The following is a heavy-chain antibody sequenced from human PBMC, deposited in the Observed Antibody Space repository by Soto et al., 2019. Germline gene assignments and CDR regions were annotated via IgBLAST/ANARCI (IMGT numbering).Heavy chain of an antibody. J-gene: IGHJ5*02. D-gene: IGHD6-6*01. Sequence: SETLCITCAFSVYYISGGYHWGWIRQPPGKGLEWIASIFRSGASHYSPSLKSRGTISVDTSKNQFSLKLISVTAADTAVYYCARARGAARTNWFDPWGQGTQVTVSS. CDR1: VYYISGGYH. CDR2: IFRSGAS. CDR3: ARARGAARTNWFDP. V-gene: IGHV4-38-2*01.